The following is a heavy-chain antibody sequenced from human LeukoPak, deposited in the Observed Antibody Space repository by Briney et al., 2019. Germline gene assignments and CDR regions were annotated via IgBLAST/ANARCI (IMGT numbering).Heavy chain of an antibody. Sequence: PSETLSLTCAVYGGSFSGYYWSWIRQPPGKGLEWIGEINHSGSTNYNPSLKSRVTISVDTSKNQFSLKLSSVTAADTAVYYCARGRMVPATYYYGSGSYYFDYWAREPWSPSPQ. CDR2: INHSGST. CDR1: GGSFSGYY. V-gene: IGHV4-34*01. J-gene: IGHJ4*02. CDR3: ARGRMVPATYYYGSGSYYFDY. D-gene: IGHD3-10*01.